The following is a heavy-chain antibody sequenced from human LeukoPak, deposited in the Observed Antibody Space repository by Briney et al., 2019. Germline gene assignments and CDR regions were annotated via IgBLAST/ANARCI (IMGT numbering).Heavy chain of an antibody. J-gene: IGHJ4*02. CDR3: TTKVIRGNSGDDYDD. Sequence: GGSLRLSCAASGFTFSSSWMHWVRQAPGKGLVWVSRITRDGSSTTYADSVKGRFTTSRDNAKSTLYLQMNSLRAEDTAVYYCTTKVIRGNSGDDYDDWGQGTLVTVSS. V-gene: IGHV3-74*01. CDR1: GFTFSSSW. CDR2: ITRDGSST. D-gene: IGHD5-12*01.